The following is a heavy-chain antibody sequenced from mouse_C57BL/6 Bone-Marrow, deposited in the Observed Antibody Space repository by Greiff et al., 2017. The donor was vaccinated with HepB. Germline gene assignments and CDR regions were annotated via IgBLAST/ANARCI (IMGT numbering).Heavy chain of an antibody. CDR3: AREHYGNFYYAMDY. Sequence: VQLKESGPGLVKPSQSLSLTCSVTGYSITSGYYWNWIRQFPGNKLEWMGYISYDGSNNYNPSLKNRISITRDTSKNQFFLKLNSVTTEDTATYYCAREHYGNFYYAMDYWGQGTSVTVSS. CDR2: ISYDGSN. CDR1: GYSITSGYY. D-gene: IGHD2-1*01. J-gene: IGHJ4*01. V-gene: IGHV3-6*01.